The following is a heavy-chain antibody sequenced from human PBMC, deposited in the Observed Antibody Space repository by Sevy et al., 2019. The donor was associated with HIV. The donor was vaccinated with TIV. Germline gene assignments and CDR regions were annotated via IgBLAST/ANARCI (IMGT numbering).Heavy chain of an antibody. CDR1: GFSLSTSGVG. CDR2: IYWNDDK. Sequence: SGPTLVNPTQTLTLTCTFSGFSLSTSGVGVGWIRQPPGKALEWLALIYWNDDKRYSPSLKSRLTITKDTSKNQVALIMTNMNPVDTATYYGAHSDSIYCSSTSCYSWWFDPWGQGTLVTVSS. V-gene: IGHV2-5*01. CDR3: AHSDSIYCSSTSCYSWWFDP. J-gene: IGHJ5*02. D-gene: IGHD2-2*01.